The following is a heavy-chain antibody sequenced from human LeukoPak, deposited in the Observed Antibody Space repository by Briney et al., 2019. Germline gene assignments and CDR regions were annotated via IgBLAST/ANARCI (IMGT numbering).Heavy chain of an antibody. Sequence: PGGSLRLSCAASGLTPSSCGMSWVRQAPGKGLEWVSGISGSGSTTYYADSVKGRFTISRDHSKNTLFLQMNSLRAEDTAEYYCAKAPVGDWGVSDAWGQGTLVTVSS. V-gene: IGHV3-23*01. J-gene: IGHJ5*02. CDR2: ISGSGSTT. CDR1: GLTPSSCG. D-gene: IGHD3-16*01. CDR3: AKAPVGDWGVSDA.